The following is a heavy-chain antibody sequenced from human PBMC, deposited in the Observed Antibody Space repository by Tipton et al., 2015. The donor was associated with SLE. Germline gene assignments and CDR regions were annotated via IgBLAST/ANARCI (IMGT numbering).Heavy chain of an antibody. D-gene: IGHD6-13*01. Sequence: TLSLTCAVYGGSFSGYYWSWIRQPPGKGLEWIGEINHSGSTNYNPSLKSRVTISVDTSKNQFSLKLSSVTAADTAVYYCAGLYSSSWLPFGYYYYGMYVWGQGTTVTVS. CDR2: INHSGST. CDR1: GGSFSGYY. CDR3: AGLYSSSWLPFGYYYYGMYV. V-gene: IGHV4-34*01. J-gene: IGHJ6*02.